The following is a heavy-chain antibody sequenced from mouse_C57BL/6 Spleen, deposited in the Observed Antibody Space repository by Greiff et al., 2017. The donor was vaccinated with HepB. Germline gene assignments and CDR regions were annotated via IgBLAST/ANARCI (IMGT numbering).Heavy chain of an antibody. J-gene: IGHJ1*03. CDR2: INPNNGGT. CDR3: ARLSYWYFDV. CDR1: GYTFTDYN. V-gene: IGHV1-18*01. Sequence: VQLQQSGPELVKPGASVKIPCKASGYTFTDYNMDWVKQSHGKSLEWIGDINPNNGGTIYNQKFKGKATLTVDKSSSTAYMELRSLTSEDTAVYYCARLSYWYFDVWGTGTTVTVSS.